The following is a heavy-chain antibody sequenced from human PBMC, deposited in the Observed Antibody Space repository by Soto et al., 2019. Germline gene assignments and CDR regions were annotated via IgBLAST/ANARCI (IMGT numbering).Heavy chain of an antibody. J-gene: IGHJ4*02. Sequence: PLETLSLTCTVSGGSISSYYWSWIRQPPGKGLEWIGYIYYSGSTNYNPSLKSRVTISVDTSKNQFSLKLSSVTAADTAVYYCARVAPDYGDYLDYWGQGTLVTVSS. D-gene: IGHD4-17*01. CDR3: ARVAPDYGDYLDY. CDR1: GGSISSYY. CDR2: IYYSGST. V-gene: IGHV4-59*01.